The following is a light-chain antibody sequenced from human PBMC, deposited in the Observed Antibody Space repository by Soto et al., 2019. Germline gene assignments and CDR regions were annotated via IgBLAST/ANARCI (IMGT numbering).Light chain of an antibody. CDR1: QCITIY. CDR3: QQLNSYPPLT. Sequence: IQLTQSPSSLSASVGDRVTITCRASQCITIYLAWYQQKPGKAPRLLIYAASTFQTGVPSRFSGSGSGTDFTLTISSLQPEDFATYYCQQLNSYPPLTFGGGTKVDIK. V-gene: IGKV1-9*01. CDR2: AAS. J-gene: IGKJ4*01.